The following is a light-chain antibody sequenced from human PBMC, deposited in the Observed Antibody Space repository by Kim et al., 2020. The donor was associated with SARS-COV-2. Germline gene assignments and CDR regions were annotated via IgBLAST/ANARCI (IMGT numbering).Light chain of an antibody. CDR1: SSDVGGYNY. J-gene: IGLJ2*01. CDR3: SSYTTSRTRV. CDR2: DVS. V-gene: IGLV2-14*03. Sequence: GQSITISATGTSSDVGGYNYVSWYQQHPGKAPKLMIYDVSNRPSGVSNRFSGSKSGNTASLTISGLQAEDEADYYCSSYTTSRTRVFGGGTQLTVL.